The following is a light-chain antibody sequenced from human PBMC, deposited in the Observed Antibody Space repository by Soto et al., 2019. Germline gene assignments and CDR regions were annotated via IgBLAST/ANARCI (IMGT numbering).Light chain of an antibody. J-gene: IGKJ1*01. Sequence: IVLTQSPGTLSLSPGERATLSCRSSQSVSSSYLAWYQQRRGQAPRLLIYGASSRATGIPNRFSGSGSGTDFTLTISRLEPEDFAVYYCQQYGNSPQTFGQGTKVDIK. V-gene: IGKV3-20*01. CDR2: GAS. CDR3: QQYGNSPQT. CDR1: QSVSSSY.